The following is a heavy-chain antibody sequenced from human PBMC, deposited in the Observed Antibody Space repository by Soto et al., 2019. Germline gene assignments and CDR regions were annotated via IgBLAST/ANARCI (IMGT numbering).Heavy chain of an antibody. Sequence: SETLSLTCAVSGGSISSGGYSWSWIRQPPGKGLEWIGYIYHSGSTYYNPSLKSRVTISVDRSKNQFSLKLSSVTAADTAVYYCAGEQRGAFDISSQGTMVTVS. CDR1: GGSISSGGYS. D-gene: IGHD1-1*01. J-gene: IGHJ3*02. CDR2: IYHSGST. V-gene: IGHV4-30-2*01. CDR3: AGEQRGAFDI.